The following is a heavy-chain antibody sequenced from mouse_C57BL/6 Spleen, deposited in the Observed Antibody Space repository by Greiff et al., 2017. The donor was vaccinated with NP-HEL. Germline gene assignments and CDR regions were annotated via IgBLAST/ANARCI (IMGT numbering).Heavy chain of an antibody. CDR2: IDPSDSYT. J-gene: IGHJ3*01. CDR1: GYTFTSYW. D-gene: IGHD1-1*01. V-gene: IGHV1-69*01. CDR3: ARFADSTVVARDWFAY. Sequence: QVQLQQPGAELVMPGASVKLSCKASGYTFTSYWMHWVKQRPGQGLEWIGEIDPSDSYTNYNQKFKGKSTLTVDKSSSTAYMQLSSLTSDDSAVYYCARFADSTVVARDWFAYWGQGTLVTVSA.